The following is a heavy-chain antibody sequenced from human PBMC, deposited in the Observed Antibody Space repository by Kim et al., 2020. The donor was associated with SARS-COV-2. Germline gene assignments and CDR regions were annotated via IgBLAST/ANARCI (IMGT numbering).Heavy chain of an antibody. V-gene: IGHV3-23*01. J-gene: IGHJ4*02. CDR1: GFTFGTYA. D-gene: IGHD2-8*01. CDR3: VLGVSYYWDY. Sequence: GGSLRLSCGGSGFTFGTYAMSWVRQAPGKRLEWVSAIHGVGTYYADSVKGRFTISRDVSKRTLYLQMNNLRADDTAIYSCVLGVSYYWDYWGQGTLVTVSS. CDR2: IHGVGT.